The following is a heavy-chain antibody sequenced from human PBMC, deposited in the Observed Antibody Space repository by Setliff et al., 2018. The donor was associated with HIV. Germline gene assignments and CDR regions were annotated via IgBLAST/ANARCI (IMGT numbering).Heavy chain of an antibody. D-gene: IGHD3-16*02. Sequence: SVKVSCKASGGTFSNYAFGWVRLAPGQGLEWMGGIIPVFDTTNYEKKFRDRVTITADGSTSTVYLELISLRSEDTAVYYCAVGDYVWGSYRLDFWGQGTLVTVSS. CDR2: IIPVFDTT. CDR1: GGTFSNYA. J-gene: IGHJ4*02. CDR3: AVGDYVWGSYRLDF. V-gene: IGHV1-69*13.